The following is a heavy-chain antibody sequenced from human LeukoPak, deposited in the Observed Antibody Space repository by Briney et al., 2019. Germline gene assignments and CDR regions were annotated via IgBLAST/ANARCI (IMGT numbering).Heavy chain of an antibody. Sequence: QPGGSLKLSCAASGFTFSGSAMHWVRQAPGKGLEWVSAITGSGGNTYYADSVKGRFTISRDNSKNTVFLQMNSLRAEDTAVYYCAKWGDYDVLTGYYVSDYWGQGTLVTVSS. D-gene: IGHD3-9*01. J-gene: IGHJ4*02. CDR2: ITGSGGNT. V-gene: IGHV3-23*01. CDR3: AKWGDYDVLTGYYVSDY. CDR1: GFTFSGSA.